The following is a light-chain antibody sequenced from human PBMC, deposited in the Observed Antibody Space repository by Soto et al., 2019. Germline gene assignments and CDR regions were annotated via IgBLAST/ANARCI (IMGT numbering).Light chain of an antibody. CDR1: RSNIGSNH. CDR3: AAWDDSLRGWV. Sequence: QSVLTQPPSASGTPGQRVTISCSGSRSNIGSNHVYWYQHLPGTAPKLLMYRDILRPSGVPDRFSASKSGTSASLAIGGLRSDDEADYYCAAWDDSLRGWVFGGGTKLTVL. CDR2: RDI. J-gene: IGLJ3*02. V-gene: IGLV1-47*01.